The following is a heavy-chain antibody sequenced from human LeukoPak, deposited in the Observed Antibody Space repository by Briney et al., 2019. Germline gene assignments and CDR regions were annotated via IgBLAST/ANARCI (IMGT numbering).Heavy chain of an antibody. D-gene: IGHD3-22*01. V-gene: IGHV1-2*02. CDR3: ARKDSYYDSSGYDY. CDR2: INPNSGGT. J-gene: IGHJ4*02. CDR1: GYTFTGYY. Sequence: ASVKVSCKASGYTFTGYYMHWVRQAPGQGLEWMGWINPNSGGTNYEQKFQGRVTMTRDTSISTAYMELSRLRSDDTAVYYCARKDSYYDSSGYDYWGQGTLVTVSS.